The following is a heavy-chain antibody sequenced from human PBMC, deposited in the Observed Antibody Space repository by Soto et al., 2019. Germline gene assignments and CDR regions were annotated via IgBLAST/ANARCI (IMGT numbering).Heavy chain of an antibody. D-gene: IGHD1-1*01. J-gene: IGHJ4*02. CDR2: ITGNGETT. Sequence: GGSLRLSCVGSGFTFINHAMNWVRQAPGKGLEWVTGITGNGETTNYADSVKGRFTISRDNSGNTLYLQMNSLRAEDTAIYYCAKRGEKTGRNFDRWGQGTQVTVSS. V-gene: IGHV3-23*01. CDR1: GFTFINHA. CDR3: AKRGEKTGRNFDR.